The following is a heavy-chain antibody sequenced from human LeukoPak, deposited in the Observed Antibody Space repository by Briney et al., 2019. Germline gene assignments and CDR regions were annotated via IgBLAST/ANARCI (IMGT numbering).Heavy chain of an antibody. D-gene: IGHD2-15*01. CDR2: IYYTGST. CDR1: GGSISSYF. V-gene: IGHV4-59*12. J-gene: IGHJ4*02. CDR3: ARANCGGGSCYSDY. Sequence: SETLSLTCTVSGGSISSYFWSWIRQPPGKGLEWIGYIYYTGSTNSNPSLKSRVTISVDTSKNQFSLKLSSVTAADTAVYYCARANCGGGSCYSDYWGQGTLVTVSS.